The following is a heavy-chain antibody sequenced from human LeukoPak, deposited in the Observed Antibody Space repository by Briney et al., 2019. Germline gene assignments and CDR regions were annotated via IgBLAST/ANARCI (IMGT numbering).Heavy chain of an antibody. V-gene: IGHV1-69-2*01. Sequence: GTTVKISCKASGYTFTDYYMHWVQQAPGKGLEWMGRVDPEDGETKFEEKFQGRPSITADTSTDTVYLELSSLRSEDTAVYYCATEYPRGGYGLDYWGQGTLVTVSS. D-gene: IGHD5-18*01. CDR1: GYTFTDYY. CDR2: VDPEDGET. CDR3: ATEYPRGGYGLDY. J-gene: IGHJ4*02.